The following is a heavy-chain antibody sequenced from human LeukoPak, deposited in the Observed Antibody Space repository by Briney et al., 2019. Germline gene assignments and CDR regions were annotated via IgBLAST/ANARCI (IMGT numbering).Heavy chain of an antibody. J-gene: IGHJ3*02. CDR3: AKDLSSGYYDAFDI. D-gene: IGHD3-22*01. CDR1: GFTSSSYV. CDR2: SSGSGSIT. Sequence: GGSLRLSCAASGFTSSSYVMSWVRQAPGKGLEWVSASSGSGSITYYADSVKGRFTISRDNSNNTLYLQMNSLRAEDTAVYYCAKDLSSGYYDAFDIWGQGTMVTVSS. V-gene: IGHV3-23*01.